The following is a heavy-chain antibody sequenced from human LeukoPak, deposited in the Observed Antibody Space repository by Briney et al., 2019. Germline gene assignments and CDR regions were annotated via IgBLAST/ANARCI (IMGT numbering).Heavy chain of an antibody. CDR3: ASLSSSENYFDY. Sequence: GGSLRLSCAASGFTVSSNYMSWVRQAPGKGLELVSVIYSGGSTYYADSVKGRFTISRDNSKNTLYLQMNSLRAEDTAVYYCASLSSSENYFDYWGQGTLVTVSS. CDR2: IYSGGST. D-gene: IGHD6-13*01. CDR1: GFTVSSNY. J-gene: IGHJ4*02. V-gene: IGHV3-66*01.